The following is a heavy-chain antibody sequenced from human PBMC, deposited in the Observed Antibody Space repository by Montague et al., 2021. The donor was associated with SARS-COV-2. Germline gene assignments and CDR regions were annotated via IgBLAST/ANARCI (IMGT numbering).Heavy chain of an antibody. CDR3: ARGNNLDY. CDR1: DDSITSYY. CDR2: IHYTGST. J-gene: IGHJ4*02. Sequence: SETLSLTCSVSDDSITSYYWSWIRQPPGKGLEWIGYIHYTGSTNYNASLKSRVTISIDTSKNQFSLRLNSVTAADTAVYYCARGNNLDYWGQGTLVIVS. V-gene: IGHV4-59*01. D-gene: IGHD1/OR15-1a*01.